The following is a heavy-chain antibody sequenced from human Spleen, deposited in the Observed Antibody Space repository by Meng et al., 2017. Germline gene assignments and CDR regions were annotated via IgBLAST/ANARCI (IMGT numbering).Heavy chain of an antibody. CDR3: ARDPHTTGTFDY. Sequence: VPLQESGPGLVRPSETLSRTCTVSGGSVSRGRHYWSWIRQSPGRGLEWIAYIHYSGSTNYSPSLKSRVTISRDPSRNQFSLTLSSVTAADTAVYYCARDPHTTGTFDYWGPGILVTVPS. D-gene: IGHD1-1*01. CDR2: IHYSGST. V-gene: IGHV4-61*01. CDR1: GGSVSRGRHY. J-gene: IGHJ4*02.